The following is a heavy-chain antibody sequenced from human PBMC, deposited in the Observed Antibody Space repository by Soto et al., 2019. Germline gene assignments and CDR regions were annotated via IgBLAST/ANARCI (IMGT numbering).Heavy chain of an antibody. Sequence: SETLSLTCTVSGGSISSYYWSWIRQPPGKGLEWIGYIYYSGSTNYNPSLKSRVTISVDTSKNQFSLKLSSVTAADTAVYYCARHRGEYSSSFGWFDPWGQGTLVTVSS. J-gene: IGHJ5*02. D-gene: IGHD6-6*01. CDR3: ARHRGEYSSSFGWFDP. V-gene: IGHV4-59*08. CDR2: IYYSGST. CDR1: GGSISSYY.